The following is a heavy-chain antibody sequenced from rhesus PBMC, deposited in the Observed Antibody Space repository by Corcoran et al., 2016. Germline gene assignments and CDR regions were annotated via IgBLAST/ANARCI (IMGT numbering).Heavy chain of an antibody. CDR1: GVSISSAYD. V-gene: IGHV4-76*01. Sequence: QVQLQESGPGVLKPSETLSLTCDVSGVSISSAYDWTWIRQPPGKGLEWIGYLYGSNGNPPSNPSRKNRVTISKSASRTQFSLRLHSVTAADTAVYYCARRRGPFDFWGQGILVTVSS. J-gene: IGHJ4*01. CDR2: LYGSNGNP. CDR3: ARRRGPFDF.